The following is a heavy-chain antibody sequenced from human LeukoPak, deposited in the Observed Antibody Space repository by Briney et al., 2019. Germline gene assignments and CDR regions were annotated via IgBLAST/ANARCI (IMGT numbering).Heavy chain of an antibody. Sequence: GGSLRLSCAASGFTFDDYAMHWVRQAPGKGLEWVSSISSSSSYIYYADSVKGRFTISRDNAKNSLYLQMNSLRAEDTAVYYCARDRPAVAGFYWGQGTLVTVSS. D-gene: IGHD6-19*01. J-gene: IGHJ4*02. CDR1: GFTFDDYA. CDR3: ARDRPAVAGFY. V-gene: IGHV3-21*01. CDR2: ISSSSSYI.